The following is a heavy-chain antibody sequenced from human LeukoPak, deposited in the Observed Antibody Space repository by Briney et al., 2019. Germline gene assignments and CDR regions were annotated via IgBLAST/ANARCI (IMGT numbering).Heavy chain of an antibody. CDR3: AKNGFTFGGLIDINFDY. CDR2: IRYDGSNK. D-gene: IGHD3-16*02. V-gene: IGHV3-30*02. Sequence: GGSLRLSCAASGFTFSSYGMHWVRQAPGKGLEWGAFIRYDGSNKYYADSVKGRFTISRDNSKNTLYLQMNSLRPEDTAVYYCAKNGFTFGGLIDINFDYWGQGTLVTVSS. CDR1: GFTFSSYG. J-gene: IGHJ4*02.